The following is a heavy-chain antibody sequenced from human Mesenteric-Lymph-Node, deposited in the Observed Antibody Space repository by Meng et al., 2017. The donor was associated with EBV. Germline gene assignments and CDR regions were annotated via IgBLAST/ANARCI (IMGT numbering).Heavy chain of an antibody. CDR2: IYCSETS. J-gene: IGHJ4*02. CDR1: TVSVSISSHR. V-gene: IGHV4-39*01. D-gene: IGHD3-10*02. Sequence: QSSGAVLVWRLRTRPFLVIVSTVSVSISSHRWSWFCQPPGKERVWIGCIYCSETSYFVPSLESRVRISVDTYNTHFSLKLTTGTAADAVVYYCSRQYVSSFVYWGQGTLVTVSS. CDR3: SRQYVSSFVY.